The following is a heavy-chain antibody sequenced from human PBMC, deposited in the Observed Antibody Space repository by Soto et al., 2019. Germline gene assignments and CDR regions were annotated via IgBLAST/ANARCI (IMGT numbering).Heavy chain of an antibody. CDR3: TRDSTIFVSYYYYYMDV. V-gene: IGHV3-49*03. D-gene: IGHD3-3*01. J-gene: IGHJ6*03. CDR2: IRSKAYGGTT. CDR1: GFTFGDYA. Sequence: GGSLRLSCTASGFTFGDYAMSWFRQAPGKGLEWVGFIRSKAYGGTTEYAASVKGRFTISRDDSKSIAYLQMNSLKTEDTAVYYCTRDSTIFVSYYYYYMDVWGKGTTVTVSS.